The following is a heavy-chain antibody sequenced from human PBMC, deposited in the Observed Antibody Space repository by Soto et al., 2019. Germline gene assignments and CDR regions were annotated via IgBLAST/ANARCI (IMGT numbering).Heavy chain of an antibody. CDR3: ARGPEVTMIVVVPFGY. CDR2: INPSGST. Sequence: PSETLSRTCAPYAGSFSGYYWSWMRQPPGTGLEWTGEINPSGSTNYNPPLKSRGTISVDTSKNQFSLRLSSVTAADTAVYYCARGPEVTMIVVVPFGYWGQGTLVAVSS. J-gene: IGHJ4*02. D-gene: IGHD3-22*01. V-gene: IGHV4-34*01. CDR1: AGSFSGYY.